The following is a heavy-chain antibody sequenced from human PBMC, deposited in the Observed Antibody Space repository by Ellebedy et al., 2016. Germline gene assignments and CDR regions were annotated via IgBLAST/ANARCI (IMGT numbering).Heavy chain of an antibody. CDR1: GFTVSSNY. D-gene: IGHD1-1*01. CDR3: ARDGPNWNLDY. Sequence: GGSLRLSCAASGFTVSSNYMSWVRQAPGKGLEWAAVMSIGRGYNTHYADSVKGRFTISRDNSKNTLYLQVNSLRAEDTAVYYRARDGPNWNLDYWGQGTLVTVSS. V-gene: IGHV3-30*03. CDR2: MSIGRGYNT. J-gene: IGHJ4*02.